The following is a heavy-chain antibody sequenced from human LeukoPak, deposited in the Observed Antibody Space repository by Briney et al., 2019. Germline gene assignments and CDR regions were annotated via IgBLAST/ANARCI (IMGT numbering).Heavy chain of an antibody. V-gene: IGHV4-59*08. Sequence: PSETLSLTCTVSGGSISSYYWSWIRQPPGKGLEWIGYIYYSGSTNYNPSLKSRVTISVDTSKNQFSLKLSSVTAADTAVYYCARLIAAAMAWFDPWGQGTLVTVSS. D-gene: IGHD6-13*01. J-gene: IGHJ5*02. CDR1: GGSISSYY. CDR2: IYYSGST. CDR3: ARLIAAAMAWFDP.